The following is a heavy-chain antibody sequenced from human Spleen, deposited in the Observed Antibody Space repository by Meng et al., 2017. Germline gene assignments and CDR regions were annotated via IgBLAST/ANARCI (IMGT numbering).Heavy chain of an antibody. D-gene: IGHD1-1*01. Sequence: QVHLQQWGAGLLKPSETRSLTFVVSGGSFSDYYWSWIRQPPGKGLEWIGEINHSGSTNYNPSLESRATISVDTSQNNLSLKLSSVTAADTAVYYCARDFVNWSSSNKSLSPWGQGTLVTVSS. V-gene: IGHV4-34*01. CDR1: GGSFSDYY. CDR2: INHSGST. CDR3: ARDFVNWSSSNKSLSP. J-gene: IGHJ5*02.